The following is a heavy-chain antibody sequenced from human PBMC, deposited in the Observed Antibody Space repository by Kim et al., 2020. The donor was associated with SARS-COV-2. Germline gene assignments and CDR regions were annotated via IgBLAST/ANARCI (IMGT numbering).Heavy chain of an antibody. J-gene: IGHJ4*02. V-gene: IGHV1-3*01. CDR3: ASGSQSYYDFWSGYYSRAPDY. Sequence: ASVKVSCKASGYTFTSYAMHWVRQAPGQRLEWMGWINAGNGNTKYSQKFQGRVTITRDTSASTAYMELSSLRSEDTAVYYCASGSQSYYDFWSGYYSRAPDYWGQGTLVTVSS. CDR1: GYTFTSYA. D-gene: IGHD3-3*01. CDR2: INAGNGNT.